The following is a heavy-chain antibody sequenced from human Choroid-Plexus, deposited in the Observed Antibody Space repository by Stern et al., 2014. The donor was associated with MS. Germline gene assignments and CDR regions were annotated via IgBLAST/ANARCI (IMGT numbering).Heavy chain of an antibody. CDR2: INPNTGGT. CDR1: GYIFTGYY. CDR3: ARDQRGITIFGVVTDYYYLGMDV. J-gene: IGHJ6*02. V-gene: IGHV1-2*02. D-gene: IGHD3-3*01. Sequence: VQLVESGAEVKKLGASVKVSCKTSGYIFTGYYIHWVRQAPGQGLEWMAWINPNTGGTKYDQKFQGRVTMSRDTSISTAYVELSSLTSDDTAVYYCARDQRGITIFGVVTDYYYLGMDVWGQGTTVTVSS.